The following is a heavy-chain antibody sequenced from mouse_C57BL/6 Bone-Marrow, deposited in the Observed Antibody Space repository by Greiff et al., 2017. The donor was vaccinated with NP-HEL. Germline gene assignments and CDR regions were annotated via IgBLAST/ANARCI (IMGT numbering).Heavy chain of an antibody. Sequence: QVQLQQSGAELVRPGTSVKVSCKASGYAFTNYLIEWVKQRPGQGLEWIGVINPGSGGTNYNEKFKGKATLTADKSSSTAYMQLSSLTSEDSAVYFCVGSNSAWFAYWGQGTLVTVSA. V-gene: IGHV1-54*01. CDR2: INPGSGGT. J-gene: IGHJ3*01. CDR3: VGSNSAWFAY. D-gene: IGHD2-5*01. CDR1: GYAFTNYL.